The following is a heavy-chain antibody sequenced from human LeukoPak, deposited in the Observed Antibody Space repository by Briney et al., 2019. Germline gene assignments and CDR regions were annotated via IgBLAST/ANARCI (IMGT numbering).Heavy chain of an antibody. J-gene: IGHJ4*02. D-gene: IGHD3-22*01. CDR2: ISSSGSTI. CDR3: AKVPYDSSGYYFDY. Sequence: GGSLRLSCAASAFTFRKYGMSWVRQVPGKWMEWVSYISSSGSTIVYADSVKRRFTISRDNSKNTLYLQMNSLRAEDTAVYYCAKVPYDSSGYYFDYWGQGTLVTVSS. V-gene: IGHV3-48*01. CDR1: AFTFRKYG.